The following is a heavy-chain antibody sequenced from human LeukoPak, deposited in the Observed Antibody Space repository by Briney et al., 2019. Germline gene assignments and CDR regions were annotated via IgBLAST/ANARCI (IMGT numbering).Heavy chain of an antibody. V-gene: IGHV3-23*01. D-gene: IGHD3-16*02. J-gene: IGHJ4*02. Sequence: PGGSLRLSCVVSGITLSNYGMSWVRQAPGKGLEWVAGLSGSAGGTNYADSVKGRFTISRDNSKNTLFLQMDRLRAEDTAVYFCAKRGVVVRVFLVGFHKEAYYFDSWGQGAQVTVSS. CDR2: LSGSAGGT. CDR3: AKRGVVVRVFLVGFHKEAYYFDS. CDR1: GITLSNYG.